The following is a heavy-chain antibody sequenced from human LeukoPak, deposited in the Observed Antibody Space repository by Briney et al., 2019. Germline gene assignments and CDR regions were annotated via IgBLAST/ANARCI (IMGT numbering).Heavy chain of an antibody. CDR2: MNPNSGNT. CDR3: ARDKGATPGPTDY. CDR1: GYTFTSYD. Sequence: GASVKVSCKASGYTFTSYDINWVRQATGQGLEWMGWMNPNSGNTGYAQKFQGRVTMTTDTSTSTAYMELRSLRSDDTAVYYCARDKGATPGPTDYWGQGTLVTVSS. V-gene: IGHV1-8*01. D-gene: IGHD6-13*01. J-gene: IGHJ4*02.